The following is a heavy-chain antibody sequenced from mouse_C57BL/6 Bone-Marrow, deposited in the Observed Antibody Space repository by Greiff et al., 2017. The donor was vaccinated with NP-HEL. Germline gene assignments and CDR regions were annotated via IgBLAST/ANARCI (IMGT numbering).Heavy chain of an antibody. CDR2: ISSGGSYT. D-gene: IGHD1-1*01. V-gene: IGHV5-6*01. CDR1: GFTFSSYG. J-gene: IGHJ4*01. Sequence: EVMLVESGGDLVKPGGSLKLSCAASGFTFSSYGMSWVRQTPDKRLEWVATISSGGSYTYYPDSVKGRFTISRDNAKNTLYLQMSSLKSEDTAMYYCARQGLYYYGSSSYAMDYWGQGTSVTVSS. CDR3: ARQGLYYYGSSSYAMDY.